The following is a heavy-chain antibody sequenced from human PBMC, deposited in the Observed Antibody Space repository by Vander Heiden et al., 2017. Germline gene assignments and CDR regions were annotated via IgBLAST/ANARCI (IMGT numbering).Heavy chain of an antibody. CDR3: ARNARPYSSSSFSY. J-gene: IGHJ4*02. CDR1: GFNVSSKY. Sequence: EVQLVETGGGLSQPGGSLRLSCAASGFNVSSKYMNWVRQDPGKGLEWVSSIYSGGSTYYADSVKGRFTVSRDKSKNTLYLQMNNLRAEDTAVYFCARNARPYSSSSFSYWGQGTLVTVSS. D-gene: IGHD6-13*01. V-gene: IGHV3-53*02. CDR2: IYSGGST.